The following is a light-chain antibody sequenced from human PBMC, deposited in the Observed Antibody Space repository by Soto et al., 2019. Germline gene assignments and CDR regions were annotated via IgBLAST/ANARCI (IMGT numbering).Light chain of an antibody. CDR2: GAS. CDR3: QQYGTSPKYT. V-gene: IGKV3-20*01. Sequence: EVVLTQSPGTLSLSPGERATLSCRASQSIGSNYLVWYQQRPDQAPRLLIYGASSRATGVPDRFSGSGSGTDFTLTISRLEPDDFAVYYCQQYGTSPKYTFGQGTKLEIK. J-gene: IGKJ2*01. CDR1: QSIGSNY.